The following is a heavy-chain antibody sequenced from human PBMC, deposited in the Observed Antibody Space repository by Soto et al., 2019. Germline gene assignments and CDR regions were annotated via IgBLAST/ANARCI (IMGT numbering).Heavy chain of an antibody. Sequence: GASVKVSCKASGYTFTSYAMHWVRQAPGQRLEWMGWINAGNGNTKYSQKFQGRVTMTRNTSISTAYMELSSLRSEDTAVYYCARGGRISGVYWGQGTLVTVSS. CDR3: ARGGRISGVY. D-gene: IGHD1-26*01. J-gene: IGHJ4*02. V-gene: IGHV1-3*01. CDR1: GYTFTSYA. CDR2: INAGNGNT.